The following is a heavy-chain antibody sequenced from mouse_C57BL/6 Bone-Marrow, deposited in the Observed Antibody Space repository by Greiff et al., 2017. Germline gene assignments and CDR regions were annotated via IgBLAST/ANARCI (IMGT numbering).Heavy chain of an antibody. CDR1: GYTFTDYE. CDR3: TRGDSSGPRFAY. J-gene: IGHJ3*01. D-gene: IGHD3-2*02. CDR2: IDPETGGT. V-gene: IGHV1-15*01. Sequence: QVQLKESGAELVRPGASVTLSCKASGYTFTDYEMHWVKQTPVHGLEWIGAIDPETGGTAYNQKFKGKAILTADKSSSTAYMELRSLTSEDSAVYYCTRGDSSGPRFAYWGQGTLVTVSA.